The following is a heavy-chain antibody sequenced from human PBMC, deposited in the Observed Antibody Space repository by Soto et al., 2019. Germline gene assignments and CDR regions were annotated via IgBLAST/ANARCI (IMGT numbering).Heavy chain of an antibody. D-gene: IGHD3-10*01. Sequence: GGSLRLSCAASGFTFSTCWMHWVRRAPGKGLVWVSRIISDGSFSSYADSVKGRFTISRDNAKNTLYLQMNSLRAEDTAVYYCARGGLLLGESRGYGMDVWGQGTTVTVSS. V-gene: IGHV3-74*01. CDR2: IISDGSFS. J-gene: IGHJ6*02. CDR1: GFTFSTCW. CDR3: ARGGLLLGESRGYGMDV.